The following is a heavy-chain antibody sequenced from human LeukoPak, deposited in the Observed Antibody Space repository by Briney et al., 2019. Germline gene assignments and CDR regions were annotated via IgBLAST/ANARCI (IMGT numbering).Heavy chain of an antibody. CDR1: GGSVSSSSAA. J-gene: IGHJ4*02. CDR3: ARVSGSGSYYNALDY. D-gene: IGHD3-10*01. CDR2: TYYRSKWYN. Sequence: SQTLSLTCVISGGSVSSSSAAWNWIRQPPSRGLEWLGRTYYRSKWYNEYALSVQGRITINPDTSKNQFSLQLNSVTPEDTAVYYCARVSGSGSYYNALDYWGQGTLVTVSS. V-gene: IGHV6-1*01.